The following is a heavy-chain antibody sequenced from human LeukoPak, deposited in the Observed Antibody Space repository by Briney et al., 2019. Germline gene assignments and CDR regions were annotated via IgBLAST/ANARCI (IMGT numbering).Heavy chain of an antibody. CDR1: GFTFKNYA. D-gene: IGHD2-21*01. V-gene: IGHV3-23*01. Sequence: GGSLRLSCAASGFTFKNYAMNWVRQSPGQGLEWVSTISGDAVTSWYADSVKGRFTVSRDNSKNIVFLQMNNLRAEDTAVYYCAKKDSGDSYSWFDPWGQGTLVTVSS. CDR3: AKKDSGDSYSWFDP. CDR2: ISGDAVTS. J-gene: IGHJ5*02.